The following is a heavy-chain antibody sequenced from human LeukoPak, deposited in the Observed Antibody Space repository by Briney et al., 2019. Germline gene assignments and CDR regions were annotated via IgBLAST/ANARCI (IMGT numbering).Heavy chain of an antibody. Sequence: SGGSLRLSCAASGFTFSSYAMSWVRQAPGKGLEWVSAISGSGGSTYYADSVKGRFTISRDNSKNTLYLQMNSLRAEDTAVYYCAKDPLSLWFDMGNDAFGIWGQGTMVTVSS. CDR3: AKDPLSLWFDMGNDAFGI. CDR1: GFTFSSYA. D-gene: IGHD2-15*01. CDR2: ISGSGGST. J-gene: IGHJ3*02. V-gene: IGHV3-23*01.